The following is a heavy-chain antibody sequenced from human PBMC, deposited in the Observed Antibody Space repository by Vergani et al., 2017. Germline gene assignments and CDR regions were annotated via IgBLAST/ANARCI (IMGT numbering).Heavy chain of an antibody. CDR3: ARDHLWFGELLGY. V-gene: IGHV1-24*01. CDR2: FDPEDGET. D-gene: IGHD3-10*01. CDR1: GYTLTELS. Sequence: QVQLVQSGAEVKKPGASVKVSCKVSGYTLTELSMHWVRQAPGKGLEWMGGFDPEDGETIYAQKFQGRVTITRDTSASTAYMELSSLRSEDTAVYYCARDHLWFGELLGYWGQGTLVTVSS. J-gene: IGHJ4*02.